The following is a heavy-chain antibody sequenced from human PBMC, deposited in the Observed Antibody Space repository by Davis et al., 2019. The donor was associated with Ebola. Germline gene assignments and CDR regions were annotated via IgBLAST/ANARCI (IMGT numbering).Heavy chain of an antibody. CDR1: GFTFSTYS. J-gene: IGHJ2*01. D-gene: IGHD3-9*01. Sequence: GGSLRLSCAASGFTFSTYSMSWVRQAPGKGLEWVSSISSDSDYIYYADSAKGRFTISRDNAKNSLYLQMNSLRAEDTAVYYCARDLINYDILTQPSFDLWGRGTLVTVSS. CDR2: ISSDSDYI. V-gene: IGHV3-21*01. CDR3: ARDLINYDILTQPSFDL.